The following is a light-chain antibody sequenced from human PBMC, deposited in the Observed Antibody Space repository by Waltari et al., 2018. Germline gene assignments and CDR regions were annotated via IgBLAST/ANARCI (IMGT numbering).Light chain of an antibody. CDR3: QQYDTSSGYT. V-gene: IGKV3-20*01. Sequence: EIVLTQSPGTLSLSPGERATLSCRASQSIGSRKLAWYQKNPGRAPRLLIYGVSSRVTGIPDRFSGRGSGTDFSLIINRLEPEDFAVYYCQQYDTSSGYTFGQGTKLEIK. CDR2: GVS. J-gene: IGKJ2*01. CDR1: QSIGSRK.